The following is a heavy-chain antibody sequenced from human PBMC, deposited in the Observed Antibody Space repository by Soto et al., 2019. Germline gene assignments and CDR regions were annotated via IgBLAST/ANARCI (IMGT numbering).Heavy chain of an antibody. Sequence: GGSLRLSCAASGFTFSSYAMSWVRQAPGKGLEWVSAISGSGGSTYYADSVKGRFTISRDNSKNTLYLQMNSLRAEDTAVYYCAKARGSITMVRGVIRAPLGYWGQGTLGTVS. CDR3: AKARGSITMVRGVIRAPLGY. V-gene: IGHV3-23*01. CDR1: GFTFSSYA. CDR2: ISGSGGST. D-gene: IGHD3-10*01. J-gene: IGHJ4*02.